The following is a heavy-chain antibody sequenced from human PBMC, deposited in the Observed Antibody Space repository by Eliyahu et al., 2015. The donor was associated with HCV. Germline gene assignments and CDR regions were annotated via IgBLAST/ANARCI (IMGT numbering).Heavy chain of an antibody. D-gene: IGHD2/OR15-2a*01. CDR3: ARDRTFALGPFDY. Sequence: QVQLVESGGGVVQPGGSLRLSCAASGXPFSSFAIHWVRQAPGKGLEWVAVISSDGDSKYSIESVKGRFTISRDNSKNTLFLQMNSLREEDTAIYYCARDRTFALGPFDYWGQGALVTVSS. CDR2: ISSDGDSK. CDR1: GXPFSSFA. J-gene: IGHJ4*02. V-gene: IGHV3-30-3*01.